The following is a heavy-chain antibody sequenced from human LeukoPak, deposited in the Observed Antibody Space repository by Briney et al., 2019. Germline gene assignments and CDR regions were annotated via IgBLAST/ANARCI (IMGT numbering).Heavy chain of an antibody. CDR1: GFTFSNYA. CDR2: ISGSGSST. V-gene: IGHV3-23*01. J-gene: IGHJ4*02. D-gene: IGHD3-16*02. Sequence: PGGSLRLSCVASGFTFSNYAMSWVRQAPGKGLEWVSGISGSGSSTYYADSVEGRFTISRDNSKNTLYLQMNSLRAEDTAVYYCAKHRYGADGTSHEYWGQGTLVTVSS. CDR3: AKHRYGADGTSHEY.